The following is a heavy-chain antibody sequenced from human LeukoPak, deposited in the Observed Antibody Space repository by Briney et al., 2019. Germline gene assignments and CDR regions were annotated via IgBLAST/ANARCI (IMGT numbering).Heavy chain of an antibody. CDR3: ARDTPYYYDSSGYRSRFDY. J-gene: IGHJ4*02. CDR2: VSAYNGNT. Sequence: ASVKVSCKASGYTFTSYGISWVRQAPGQGLEWMGWVSAYNGNTNYAQNLQGRVTMTTDTSTSTAYMELRSLRSDDTAVYYCARDTPYYYDSSGYRSRFDYWGQGTLVTVSS. V-gene: IGHV1-18*01. CDR1: GYTFTSYG. D-gene: IGHD3-22*01.